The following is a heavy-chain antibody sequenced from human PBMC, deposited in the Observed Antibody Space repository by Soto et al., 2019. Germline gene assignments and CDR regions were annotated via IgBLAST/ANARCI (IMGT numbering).Heavy chain of an antibody. D-gene: IGHD3-9*01. J-gene: IGHJ4*02. Sequence: QVQLVESGGGVVQPGRSLRLSCAASGFTFSSYGMHWVRQAPGKGLEWVAVIWYDGSNKYYADSVKGRFTISRDNSKNTLYLQMNSLRAEDTAVYYCARDYGYDILTGYYPAPGIIDYWGQGTLVTVSS. CDR1: GFTFSSYG. CDR2: IWYDGSNK. V-gene: IGHV3-33*01. CDR3: ARDYGYDILTGYYPAPGIIDY.